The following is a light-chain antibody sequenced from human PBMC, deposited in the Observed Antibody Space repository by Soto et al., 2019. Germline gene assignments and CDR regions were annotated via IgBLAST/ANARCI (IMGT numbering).Light chain of an antibody. CDR3: SSYAGSNYPYV. CDR1: SGDVGAYDY. V-gene: IGLV2-8*01. Sequence: QSALTQPPSASGSPGQSVTISCTGTSGDVGAYDYVSWYQQHTGKAPKLLIYEVTKRPLGVPDRFSGSKSGNAASLTVSGLQAEDEADYYCSSYAGSNYPYVFGTGTKLTVL. J-gene: IGLJ1*01. CDR2: EVT.